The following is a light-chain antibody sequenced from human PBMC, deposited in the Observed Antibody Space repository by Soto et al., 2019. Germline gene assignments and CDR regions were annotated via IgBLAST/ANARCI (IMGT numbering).Light chain of an antibody. CDR3: QQYYIFPQT. CDR1: QGISSY. CDR2: AAS. J-gene: IGKJ1*01. V-gene: IGKV1D-8*01. Sequence: QSPCLLDASPGDRVALSCRMRQGISSYLAWYQQKPGKAPELLIYAASTLQSGVPSRFSGSGSGTDFTLTISCLQSEDFATYYCQQYYIFPQTFGQGTKVDVK.